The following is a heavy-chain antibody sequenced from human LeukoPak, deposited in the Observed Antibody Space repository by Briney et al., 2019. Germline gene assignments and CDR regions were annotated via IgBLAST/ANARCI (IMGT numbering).Heavy chain of an antibody. V-gene: IGHV4-61*08. CDR3: ATMGGSSWYWFGY. J-gene: IGHJ5*01. Sequence: SETLSLTCAVSGGSISSGGYYWSWIRQPPGKGLEWIGYIYYSGSTNYNPSLKSRVTISVDTSKNQFSLKLSSVTAADTAVYYCATMGGSSWYWFGYWGQGTLVTVSS. CDR2: IYYSGST. D-gene: IGHD6-13*01. CDR1: GGSISSGGYY.